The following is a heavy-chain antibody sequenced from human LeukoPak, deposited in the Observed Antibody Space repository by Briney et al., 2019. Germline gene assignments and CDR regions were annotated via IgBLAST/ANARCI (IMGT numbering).Heavy chain of an antibody. Sequence: NPSETLSLTCTVSGGSISSSSYYWGWIRQPPGKGLEWIGSIYYSGCTYYNPSLKSRVTISVDTPKNQFSLKLSSVTAADTAVYYCARAGPYYYYMDVWGKGTTVTVSS. CDR3: ARAGPYYYYMDV. CDR1: GGSISSSSYY. J-gene: IGHJ6*03. V-gene: IGHV4-39*07. CDR2: IYYSGCT.